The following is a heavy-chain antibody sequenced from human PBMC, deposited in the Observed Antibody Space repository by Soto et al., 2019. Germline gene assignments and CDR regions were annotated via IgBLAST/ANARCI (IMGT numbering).Heavy chain of an antibody. CDR3: ARGDMVRGVIITWYFDY. V-gene: IGHV4-30-2*01. CDR2: IYHSGST. J-gene: IGHJ4*02. Sequence: RSLTCAVSGGSISSGGYSWSWIRQPPGKGLEWIGYIYHSGSTYYNPSLKSRVTISVDRSKNQFSLKLSSVTAADTAVYYCARGDMVRGVIITWYFDYWGQGTLVTVS. CDR1: GGSISSGGYS. D-gene: IGHD3-10*01.